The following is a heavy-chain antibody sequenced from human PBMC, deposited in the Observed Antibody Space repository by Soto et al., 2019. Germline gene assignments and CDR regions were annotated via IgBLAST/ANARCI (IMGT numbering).Heavy chain of an antibody. Sequence: SETLSLTCTVSGGSISSYYWSWIRQPPGKGLEWIGYIYYSGSTNYNPSLKSRVTISVDTSKNQFSLKLSSVTAADTAVYYCASTPPVAGTRGYGYFDDWGQGTLVTVSS. CDR1: GGSISSYY. CDR3: ASTPPVAGTRGYGYFDD. CDR2: IYYSGST. V-gene: IGHV4-59*01. J-gene: IGHJ4*02. D-gene: IGHD6-19*01.